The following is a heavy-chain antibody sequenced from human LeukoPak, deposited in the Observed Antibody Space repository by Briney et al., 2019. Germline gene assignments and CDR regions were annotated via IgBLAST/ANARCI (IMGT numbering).Heavy chain of an antibody. CDR2: ISGSGGST. Sequence: PGGSLRLSCAASGFTFSSYAMSWVRQAPGKGLEWVSAISGSGGSTYYADSVKGRFTISRDNSKNTLYLQMNSLRAEDTAVYYCARVGYYYDSSGYVDYWGQGTLVTVSS. CDR1: GFTFSSYA. V-gene: IGHV3-23*01. D-gene: IGHD3-22*01. CDR3: ARVGYYYDSSGYVDY. J-gene: IGHJ4*02.